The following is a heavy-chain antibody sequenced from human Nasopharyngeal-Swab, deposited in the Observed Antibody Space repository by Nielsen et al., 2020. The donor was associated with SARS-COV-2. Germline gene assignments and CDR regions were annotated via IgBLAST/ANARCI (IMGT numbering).Heavy chain of an antibody. CDR2: IYWDDDK. J-gene: IGHJ4*02. D-gene: IGHD4-17*01. CDR3: ARMTTVTIIDY. Sequence: SCPTLVTPTHTLTLTCTFSGFSLSTSGVGVGWIRQPPGKALEWLALIYWDDDKRYSPSLKSRLTITKDTSKNQVVLTMTNMDPVDTATYYCARMTTVTIIDYWGQGTLVTVSS. V-gene: IGHV2-5*02. CDR1: GFSLSTSGVG.